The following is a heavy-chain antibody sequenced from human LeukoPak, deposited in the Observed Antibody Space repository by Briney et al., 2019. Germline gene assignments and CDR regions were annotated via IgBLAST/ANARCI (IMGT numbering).Heavy chain of an antibody. J-gene: IGHJ6*03. CDR1: GFTFSRYS. D-gene: IGHD3-22*01. Sequence: KSGGSLRLSCAASGFTFSRYSMNWVRQAPGKGLEWVASISSTSTFIYSADSVKGRFTISRDTAKNSLFLQMNGLRAEDTAIYYCARDYFDSSDYPQTYYYYYMDVWGKGTTVTVSS. CDR3: ARDYFDSSDYPQTYYYYYMDV. V-gene: IGHV3-21*01. CDR2: ISSTSTFI.